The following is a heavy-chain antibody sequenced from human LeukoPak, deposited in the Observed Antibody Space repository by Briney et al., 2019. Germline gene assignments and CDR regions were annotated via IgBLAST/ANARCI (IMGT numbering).Heavy chain of an antibody. V-gene: IGHV1-2*02. Sequence: ASVKVSCKASRYTFTDYYIHWVRQAPGQGLEWMGWINPNSGGTNYVQKFQGRVTMTRDTSISTAYMELSRLRSDDTAFYYCARNKPADYTSENFYPYYFDYWGQGTLVTVSS. CDR1: RYTFTDYY. J-gene: IGHJ4*02. CDR2: INPNSGGT. CDR3: ARNKPADYTSENFYPYYFDY. D-gene: IGHD2-2*02.